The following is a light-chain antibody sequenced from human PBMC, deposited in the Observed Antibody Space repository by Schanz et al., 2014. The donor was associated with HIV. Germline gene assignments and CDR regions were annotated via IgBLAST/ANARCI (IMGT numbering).Light chain of an antibody. CDR1: TSDIGAYNY. V-gene: IGLV2-8*01. CDR3: SSCTTSNTLV. J-gene: IGLJ3*02. CDR2: DVS. Sequence: QSALTQPPSASGSPGHSVTISCTGTTSDIGAYNYVSWYQQHPGKAPKLMIYDVSKRPSGVPDRFSGSKSGNTASLTISGLQAEDEADYYCSSCTTSNTLVFGGGTKLTVL.